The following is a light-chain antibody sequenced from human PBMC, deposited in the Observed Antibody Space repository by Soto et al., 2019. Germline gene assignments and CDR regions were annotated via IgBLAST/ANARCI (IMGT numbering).Light chain of an antibody. CDR3: QQYHNWPPIT. CDR2: GAS. J-gene: IGKJ5*01. V-gene: IGKV3D-15*01. CDR1: QFVSSN. Sequence: IEMTHSPVTLSVSPGERATLSCRASQFVSSNLAWYQQKPGQAPRLLIYGASTRASGIPARFSGSGSGTEFTLTISNLQSEDFAVYFCQQYHNWPPITFGQGTRLEVK.